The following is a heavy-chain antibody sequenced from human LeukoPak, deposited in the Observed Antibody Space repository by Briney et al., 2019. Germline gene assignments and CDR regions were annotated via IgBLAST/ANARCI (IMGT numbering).Heavy chain of an antibody. D-gene: IGHD4-17*01. CDR3: ARYHDYGDYDVFDY. CDR2: IYTSGST. Sequence: SETLSLTCTVSGGSISSGSYYWSWIRQPAGKGLEWIGRIYTSGSTNYNPSLKSRVTISVDTSKNQFSLKLSSVTAADTAVYYCARYHDYGDYDVFDYWGQGTLVTVSS. J-gene: IGHJ4*02. CDR1: GGSISSGSYY. V-gene: IGHV4-61*02.